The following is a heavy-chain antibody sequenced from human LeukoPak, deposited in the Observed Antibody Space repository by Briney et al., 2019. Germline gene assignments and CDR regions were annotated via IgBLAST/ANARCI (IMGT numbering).Heavy chain of an antibody. Sequence: ASVKVSCKASGYTFTSYYMHWVRQAPGQGPEWVGIINPSGGSTSYAQKFQGRVTMTRDTSTSTVYMELSSLRSEDTAVYYCARADLELGRALDYWGQGTLVTVSS. CDR2: INPSGGST. V-gene: IGHV1-46*03. J-gene: IGHJ4*02. CDR1: GYTFTSYY. D-gene: IGHD1-7*01. CDR3: ARADLELGRALDY.